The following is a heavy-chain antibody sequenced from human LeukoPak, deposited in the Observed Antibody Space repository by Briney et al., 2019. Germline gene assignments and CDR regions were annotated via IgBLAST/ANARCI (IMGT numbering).Heavy chain of an antibody. V-gene: IGHV4-34*01. D-gene: IGHD5-24*01. Sequence: ASETLSLTCAVYGGSFSGYYWSWIRQPPGKGLEWIGEINHSGSTNYNPSLKSRVTISVDTSKNQFSLKLSSVTAAGTAVYYCARGRRDGYNYYDYWGQGTLVTVSS. J-gene: IGHJ4*02. CDR2: INHSGST. CDR1: GGSFSGYY. CDR3: ARGRRDGYNYYDY.